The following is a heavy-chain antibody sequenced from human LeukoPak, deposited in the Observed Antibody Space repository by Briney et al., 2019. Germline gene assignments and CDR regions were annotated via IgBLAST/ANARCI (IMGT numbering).Heavy chain of an antibody. CDR2: ISSSSSYI. D-gene: IGHD2-2*01. CDR3: ASPPEVVPAAMAVDAFDI. Sequence: GGSLRLSCAASGFTFSSYSMNWVRQAPGKGLEWVSSISSSSSYIYYADSVKGRFTISRDNAKNSLYLQMNSLRAEDTAVYYCASPPEVVPAAMAVDAFDILGQGTMVTVSS. J-gene: IGHJ3*02. CDR1: GFTFSSYS. V-gene: IGHV3-21*01.